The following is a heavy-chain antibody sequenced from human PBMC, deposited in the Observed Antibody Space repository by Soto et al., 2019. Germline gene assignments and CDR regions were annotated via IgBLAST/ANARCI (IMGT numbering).Heavy chain of an antibody. CDR2: IWYDGSSK. CDR1: GSTFSTYG. D-gene: IGHD5-12*01. CDR3: ARDGGWLRLYNRFAP. V-gene: IGHV3-33*01. J-gene: IGHJ5*02. Sequence: PGGSLRLSCAASGSTFSTYGMHWVRQAPGKGLEWVAVIWYDGSSKYYADSVKGRFTISRDNSKNTLYLQMNSLRVEDTAVYYCARDGGWLRLYNRFAPWGQGTLVTVSS.